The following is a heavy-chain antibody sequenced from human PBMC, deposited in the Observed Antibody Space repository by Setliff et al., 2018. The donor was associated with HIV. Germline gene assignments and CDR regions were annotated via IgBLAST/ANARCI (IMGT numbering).Heavy chain of an antibody. V-gene: IGHV1-3*01. Sequence: ASVKVSCKASGNTFTNHGIHWVRQAPGQRLEWMGWINAGNGKTRYSQKFQGRVTITRDTSASTSYMELSSLRSEDMAVYYCARAGIWNYYFDYWGQGTLVTVSS. J-gene: IGHJ4*02. D-gene: IGHD1-7*01. CDR3: ARAGIWNYYFDY. CDR2: INAGNGKT. CDR1: GNTFTNHG.